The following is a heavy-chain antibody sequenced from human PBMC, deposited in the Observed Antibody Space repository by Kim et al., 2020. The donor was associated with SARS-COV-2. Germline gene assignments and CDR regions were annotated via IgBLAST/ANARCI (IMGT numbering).Heavy chain of an antibody. CDR2: T. CDR3: ARDRGYGMDV. J-gene: IGHJ6*02. Sequence: TYYADSVKGRFTISRHNSKNTLYLQMNSLRAEDTAVYYCARDRGYGMDVWGQGTTVTVSS. V-gene: IGHV3-53*04. D-gene: IGHD3-10*01.